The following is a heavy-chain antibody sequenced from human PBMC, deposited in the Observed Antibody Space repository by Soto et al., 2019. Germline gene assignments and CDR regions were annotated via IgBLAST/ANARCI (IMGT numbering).Heavy chain of an antibody. D-gene: IGHD3-3*01. V-gene: IGHV1-3*01. CDR1: GYTFTSYA. J-gene: IGHJ6*02. Sequence: SVEVSWKASGYTFTSYALHWVRQAHGQRLEWMGWINAGNGNTKYSQKFQGRVTITRDTSASTAYMELSSLRSEDTAVYYCARAHDFWSGYYDAQEYYYYGMDVWGQGTTVTVSS. CDR2: INAGNGNT. CDR3: ARAHDFWSGYYDAQEYYYYGMDV.